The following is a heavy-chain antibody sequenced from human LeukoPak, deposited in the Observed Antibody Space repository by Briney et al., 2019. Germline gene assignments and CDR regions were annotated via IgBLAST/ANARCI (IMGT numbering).Heavy chain of an antibody. CDR1: GDSISSYF. V-gene: IGHV4-59*01. CDR2: IHYSGSS. J-gene: IGHJ4*02. D-gene: IGHD3-16*01. Sequence: SETLSLTCSVSGDSISSYFWSWIRQSPGKGLEWIGYIHYSGSSSYNPSLTSRATISLDTSKNQFYLKLSPVTASDTAFYYCARDQRRDYGDYFDNWGQGTLVTVSS. CDR3: ARDQRRDYGDYFDN.